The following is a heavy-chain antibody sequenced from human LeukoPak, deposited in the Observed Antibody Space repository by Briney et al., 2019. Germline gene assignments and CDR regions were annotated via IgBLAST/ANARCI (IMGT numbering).Heavy chain of an antibody. J-gene: IGHJ4*02. CDR3: AILLGYCSGGSCYSGRDY. V-gene: IGHV4-39*01. CDR1: GGSISSSSYY. CDR2: IYYSGST. D-gene: IGHD2-15*01. Sequence: SETLSLTCTVSGGSISSSSYYWGWIRQPPGKGLEWIGSIYYSGSTCYNPSLKSRVTISVDTSKNQFSLKLSSVTAADTAVYYCAILLGYCSGGSCYSGRDYWGQGTLVTVSS.